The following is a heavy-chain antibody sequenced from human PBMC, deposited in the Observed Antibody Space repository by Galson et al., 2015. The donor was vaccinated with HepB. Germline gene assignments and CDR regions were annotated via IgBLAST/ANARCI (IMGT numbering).Heavy chain of an antibody. J-gene: IGHJ4*02. CDR3: ARDHPDIVVVVAAAPNDY. CDR2: ISYDGSNK. D-gene: IGHD2-15*01. V-gene: IGHV3-30*03. CDR1: GFTFSSYG. Sequence: SLRLSCAASGFTFSSYGLHWVRQAPGKGLEWVAVISYDGSNKYYADSVKGRFTISRDNSKNTLYLQMNSLRAEDTAVYYCARDHPDIVVVVAAAPNDYWGPGTLVTVSS.